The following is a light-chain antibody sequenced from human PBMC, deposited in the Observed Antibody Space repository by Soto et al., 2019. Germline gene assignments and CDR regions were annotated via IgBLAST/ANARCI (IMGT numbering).Light chain of an antibody. Sequence: DIVLTQSPGTLSLSPGERATLSCRASQSVSSNLAWYQQKPGQAPRLLIYGASSRATDIPDRFSGSGSGTDFTPTIRRLGPEDPPVYYCQPYGSSPFTLGPGTNVDIK. J-gene: IGKJ3*01. CDR1: QSVSSN. CDR2: GAS. CDR3: QPYGSSPFT. V-gene: IGKV3-20*01.